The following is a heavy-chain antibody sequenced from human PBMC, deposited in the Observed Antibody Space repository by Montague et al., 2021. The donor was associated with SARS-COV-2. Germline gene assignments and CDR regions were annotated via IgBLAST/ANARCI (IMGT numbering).Heavy chain of an antibody. Sequence: SETRSLTCTVSGGSISSSSYYWGWIRQPPGKGLEWIGYIFHSGTTGYNPSLKSRVTISVDMSKNQFSLQLNSVTAADSAVYYCARTEYNWNDWFDPWGQGTLVTVPS. CDR2: IFHSGTT. CDR1: GGSISSSSYY. D-gene: IGHD1-20*01. CDR3: ARTEYNWNDWFDP. V-gene: IGHV4-61*05. J-gene: IGHJ5*02.